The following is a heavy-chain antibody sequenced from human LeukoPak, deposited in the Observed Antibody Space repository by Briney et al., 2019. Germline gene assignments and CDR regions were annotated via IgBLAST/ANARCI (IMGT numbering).Heavy chain of an antibody. Sequence: PSETLSLTCTVSGGSISSYYWSWLRQPPGKGLEWIGYIYYSGSTNYNPSLKSRVTISVDTSKNQFSPKLSSVTAADTAVYYCARLYSSSFPLYWGQGTLVTVSS. CDR1: GGSISSYY. CDR2: IYYSGST. D-gene: IGHD6-6*01. CDR3: ARLYSSSFPLY. J-gene: IGHJ4*02. V-gene: IGHV4-59*08.